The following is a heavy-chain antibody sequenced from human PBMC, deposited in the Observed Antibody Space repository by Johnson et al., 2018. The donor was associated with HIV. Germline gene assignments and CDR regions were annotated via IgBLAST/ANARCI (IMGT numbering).Heavy chain of an antibody. CDR3: ARDPRSSSWYYYSNDAFDI. D-gene: IGHD6-13*01. J-gene: IGHJ3*02. CDR1: GITISDYY. V-gene: IGHV3-11*04. Sequence: QLVESGGGLVKPGGSLRLSCAASGITISDYYMSWIRQAPGKGLEWVSYISSSGGTLHYADSVKGRFTISRDNAKNSLYLQMNSLRVEDTAVYYCARDPRSSSWYYYSNDAFDIWGQGTMVTVSS. CDR2: ISSSGGTL.